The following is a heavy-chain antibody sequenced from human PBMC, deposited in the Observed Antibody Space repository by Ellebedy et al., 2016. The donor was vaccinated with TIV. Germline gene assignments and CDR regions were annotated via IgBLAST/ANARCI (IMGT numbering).Heavy chain of an antibody. D-gene: IGHD3-10*01. CDR1: GYTFTSYY. CDR3: ASIRGVEVRGVIISPDAFDI. Sequence: ASVKVSCXASGYTFTSYYMHWVRQAPGQGLEWMGIINPSGGSTSYAQKFQGRVTMTRDTSTSTAYMELSRLRSDDTAVYYCASIRGVEVRGVIISPDAFDIWGQGTMVTVSS. CDR2: INPSGGST. J-gene: IGHJ3*02. V-gene: IGHV1-46*01.